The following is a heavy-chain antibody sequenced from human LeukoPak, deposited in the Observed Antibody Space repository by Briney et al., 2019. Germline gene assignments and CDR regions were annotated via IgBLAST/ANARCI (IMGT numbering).Heavy chain of an antibody. CDR3: ATDYYDSGSHFDY. J-gene: IGHJ4*02. CDR2: IYPGDSDT. D-gene: IGHD3-22*01. V-gene: IGHV5-51*01. CDR1: GYSFTSFW. Sequence: GASLKISXKGSGYSFTSFWIGWVRQMPGKGLEYMGIIYPGDSDTRYSPPFQGQVTISVDKSISTAYLQWSSLKASDTAMYYCATDYYDSGSHFDYWGQGTLVTVPS.